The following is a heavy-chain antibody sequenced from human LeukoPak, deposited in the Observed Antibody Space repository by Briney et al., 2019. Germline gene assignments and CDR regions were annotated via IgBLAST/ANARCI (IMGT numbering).Heavy chain of an antibody. CDR3: ARSWEFHWEDYYYGMDV. CDR1: GGSISSYY. J-gene: IGHJ6*02. V-gene: IGHV4-59*01. D-gene: IGHD1-26*01. CDR2: IYYSGST. Sequence: PSETLSLTCTVSGGSISSYYWSWIRQPPGKGLEWIGYIYYSGSTNYNPSLKSRVTISVDTSKNQFSLKLSSVTAADTAVYYCARSWEFHWEDYYYGMDVWGQGTTVTVSS.